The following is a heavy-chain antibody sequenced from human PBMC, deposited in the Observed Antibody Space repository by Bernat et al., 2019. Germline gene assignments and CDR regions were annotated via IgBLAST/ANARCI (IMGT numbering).Heavy chain of an antibody. V-gene: IGHV3-30*18. Sequence: QVQLVESGGGVVQPGRSLRLSCAASGFTFSSYGMHWVRQAPGKGLEWVAVISYDGSNKYYADSVKGRFTISRDNSKNTLYLQMNSLRAEDTAVYYCAKWGRTYYYDSSGYSRFDYWGQGTLVTVSS. CDR3: AKWGRTYYYDSSGYSRFDY. CDR1: GFTFSSYG. J-gene: IGHJ4*02. CDR2: ISYDGSNK. D-gene: IGHD3-22*01.